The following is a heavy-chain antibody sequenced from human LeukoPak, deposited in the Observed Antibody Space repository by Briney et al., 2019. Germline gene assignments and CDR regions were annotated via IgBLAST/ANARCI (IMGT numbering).Heavy chain of an antibody. CDR3: ARVGSGITIFGVVPHYYMDV. CDR1: GGSISSYY. V-gene: IGHV4-59*01. J-gene: IGHJ6*03. CDR2: IYYSGST. Sequence: PSETLSLTCTVSGGSISSYYWSWIRQPPGKGLEWIGYIYYSGSTNYNPSLKSRVTISVDTSKNQFSLKLSSVTAADTAVYYCARVGSGITIFGVVPHYYMDVWGKGTTVTVSS. D-gene: IGHD3-3*01.